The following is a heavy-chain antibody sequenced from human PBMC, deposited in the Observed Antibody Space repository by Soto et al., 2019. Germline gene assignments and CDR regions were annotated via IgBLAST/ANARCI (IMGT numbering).Heavy chain of an antibody. D-gene: IGHD3-22*01. CDR2: INAGNGNT. V-gene: IGHV1-3*01. J-gene: IGHJ3*02. CDR3: ASWTYYYESSGYWPDAFDI. CDR1: GYTFTSYA. Sequence: ASVKVSCKASGYTFTSYAIHWVRQAPGQRLEWMGWINAGNGNTKYSQKFQGRVTITRDTSASTAYMELSSLRSEDTAVYYCASWTYYYESSGYWPDAFDIWGQGTMVTAS.